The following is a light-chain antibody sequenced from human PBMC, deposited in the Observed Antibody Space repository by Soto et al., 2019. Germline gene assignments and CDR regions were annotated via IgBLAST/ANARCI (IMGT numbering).Light chain of an antibody. CDR3: SSYTSASTPLV. CDR2: DVS. V-gene: IGLV2-14*01. J-gene: IGLJ2*01. CDR1: GSDGGGYNY. Sequence: QSALTQPASVSGSPGQSINISCTGTGSDGGGYNYVSWYQQHPGKAPKVMIYDVSNRPSGVSNRFAGSKSGNTASLTISGLQAEDEADYYCSSYTSASTPLVFGGGTKLTVL.